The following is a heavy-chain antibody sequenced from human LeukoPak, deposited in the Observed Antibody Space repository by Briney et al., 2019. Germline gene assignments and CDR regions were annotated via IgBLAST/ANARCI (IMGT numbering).Heavy chain of an antibody. CDR2: INHSGST. CDR1: GGSFSGYY. D-gene: IGHD3-10*01. CDR3: TREIRRSYYGSGPSVGYGMDV. Sequence: SETLSLICAVSGGSFSGYYWSWLPHPPGKGLEWHGEINHSGSTNYNPSLKSPVTISVDTSKNHFSLKLSSVTAADTAVYYCTREIRRSYYGSGPSVGYGMDVWGQGTTVTVSS. J-gene: IGHJ6*01. V-gene: IGHV4-34*01.